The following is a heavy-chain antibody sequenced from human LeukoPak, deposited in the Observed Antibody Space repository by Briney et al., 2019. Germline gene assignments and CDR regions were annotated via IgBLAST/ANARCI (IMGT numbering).Heavy chain of an antibody. J-gene: IGHJ4*02. D-gene: IGHD1-7*01. CDR1: GYPFSDYY. Sequence: ASVKISCKASGYPFSDYYIHWIQEAPGKGLQWMGRVDPLDGETTYAERFQGRVTFTADTSTYTIYMELNRLTFADTAIYYCTRDHEERGPYLDLWGQGSQVTVSS. CDR2: VDPLDGET. CDR3: TRDHEERGPYLDL. V-gene: IGHV1-69-2*01.